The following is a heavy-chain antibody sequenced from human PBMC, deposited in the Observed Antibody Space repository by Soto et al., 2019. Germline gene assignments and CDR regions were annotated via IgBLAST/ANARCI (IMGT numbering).Heavy chain of an antibody. J-gene: IGHJ6*02. D-gene: IGHD3-22*01. CDR1: GFTLSNAW. CDR2: SKSQNDGGTT. Sequence: PGGSLRLSGAASGFTLSNAWMSWVRQAPGKGLEWVGRSKSQNDGGTTDYAAPVKGRFTISRDDSKNTVYLQMNGMKTEDTAVYYCSTGVRDSSGSMRLYYYYDMDVWGQGTTVTVSS. CDR3: STGVRDSSGSMRLYYYYDMDV. V-gene: IGHV3-15*01.